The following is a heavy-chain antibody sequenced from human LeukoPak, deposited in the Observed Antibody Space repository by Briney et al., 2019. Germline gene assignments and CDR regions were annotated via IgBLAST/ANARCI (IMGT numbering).Heavy chain of an antibody. J-gene: IGHJ4*02. CDR2: IASTAHGGTT. CDR3: SEGLDY. V-gene: IGHV3-15*04. Sequence: GGSLRLSCAASGFTFSYVWRSWVRQAPGKGLEWVARIASTAHGGTTDYAAPVKGRFTISRDDSKSTLYLQMNSLKTEDTAVYFCSEGLDYWGQGTLVTVSS. CDR1: GFTFSYVW.